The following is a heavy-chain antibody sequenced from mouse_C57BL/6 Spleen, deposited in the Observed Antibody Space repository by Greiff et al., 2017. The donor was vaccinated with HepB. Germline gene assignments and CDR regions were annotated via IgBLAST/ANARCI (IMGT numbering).Heavy chain of an antibody. CDR2: ISNGGGST. CDR1: GFTFSDYY. CDR3: ARKGYEYDSAMDY. V-gene: IGHV5-12*01. Sequence: EVKLMESGGGLVQPGGSLKLSCAASGFTFSDYYMYWVRQTPEKRLEWVAYISNGGGSTYYPDTVKGRFTISRDNAKNTLYLQMSRLKSEDTAMYYCARKGYEYDSAMDYWGQGTSVTVSS. D-gene: IGHD2-4*01. J-gene: IGHJ4*01.